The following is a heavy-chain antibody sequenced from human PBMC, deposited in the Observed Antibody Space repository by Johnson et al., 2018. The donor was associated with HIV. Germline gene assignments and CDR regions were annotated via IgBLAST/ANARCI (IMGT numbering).Heavy chain of an antibody. V-gene: IGHV3-33*03. CDR1: GFTFSSYG. CDR3: ARMKRGWYVVIDM. CDR2: IWSDGSNK. J-gene: IGHJ3*02. D-gene: IGHD6-19*01. Sequence: QVQLVESGGGVVQPGRSLRLSCAASGFTFSSYGMHWVRQAPGKGLEWVAVIWSDGSNKYYADSVKGRSTISRDNAKNSLYLQMNSLRVEDTAFYYCARMKRGWYVVIDMWGQGTMVTVSS.